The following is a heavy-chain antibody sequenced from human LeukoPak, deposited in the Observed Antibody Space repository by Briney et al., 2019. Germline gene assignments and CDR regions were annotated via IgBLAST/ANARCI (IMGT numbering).Heavy chain of an antibody. CDR2: IKSKTDGGTT. CDR3: TTEYCSSTSCYDYYFDY. V-gene: IGHV3-15*07. Sequence: GGSLRLSCAASGFTFSNAWMNWVRQAPGKGLEWVGRIKSKTDGGTTDYAAPVKSRFTISRDDSKNTLYLQMNSLKTEDTAVYYCTTEYCSSTSCYDYYFDYWGQGTLVTVSS. CDR1: GFTFSNAW. J-gene: IGHJ4*02. D-gene: IGHD2-2*01.